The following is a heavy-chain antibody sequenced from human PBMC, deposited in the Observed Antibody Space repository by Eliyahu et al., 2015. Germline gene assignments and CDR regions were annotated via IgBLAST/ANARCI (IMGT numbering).Heavy chain of an antibody. CDR2: IWYDGSNQ. V-gene: IGHV3-33*08. J-gene: IGHJ4*02. CDR1: XFXSVHPA. Sequence: QVRLVESGGGVVQXGXSLRLSXSASXFXSVHPAMHWVRQAPGKGLEWVAIIWYDGSNQYYADSVKGRFTISRDNSKNTVSLQMNSLRGEDTAIYYCARDHDYSGNYLEDWGQGTLVAVSS. CDR3: ARDHDYSGNYLED. D-gene: IGHD4-23*01.